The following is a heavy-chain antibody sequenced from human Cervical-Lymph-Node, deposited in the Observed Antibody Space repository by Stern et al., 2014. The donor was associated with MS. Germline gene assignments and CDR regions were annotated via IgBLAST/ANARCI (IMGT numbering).Heavy chain of an antibody. D-gene: IGHD6-13*01. CDR3: ARHQGGIAAN. CDR2: ISPLFGTT. V-gene: IGHV1-69*01. CDR1: GVTFSTFD. Sequence: VQLVESGAEVKKPGSSLKVSCTASGVTFSTFDIILVRQAPGQGLELLGGISPLFGTTNYVQKFQGRVTMTADESTSTAYMELNSLRSEDTAVYYCARHQGGIAANWGQGTLVTVSS. J-gene: IGHJ4*02.